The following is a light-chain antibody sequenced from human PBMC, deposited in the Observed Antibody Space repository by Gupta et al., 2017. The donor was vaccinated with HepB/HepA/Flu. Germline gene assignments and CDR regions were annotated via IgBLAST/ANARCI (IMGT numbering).Light chain of an antibody. CDR3: QQRSNWPPT. Sequence: EIVFTQSPATLSLSPGERATLSCRASQSVSSYLAWYQQKPGQAPRLLIYDASNRATGIPARFSGSGSGTEFTLTISSLEPEDFAVYYCQQRSNWPPTFGQGTKVEIK. V-gene: IGKV3-11*01. CDR1: QSVSSY. J-gene: IGKJ1*01. CDR2: DAS.